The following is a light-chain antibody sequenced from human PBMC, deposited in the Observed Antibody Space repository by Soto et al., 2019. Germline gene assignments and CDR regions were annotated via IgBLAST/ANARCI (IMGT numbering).Light chain of an antibody. CDR1: QTISSW. Sequence: DIQMTQSPSTLSGSVGDRVNITCRASQTISSWLAWYQQKPGKAPKLLIYKASTLKSGVPSRFSGSGSGTEYTLTISSLQPDDFATYYCQQTRSDVVTFGQGTRLE. CDR2: KAS. V-gene: IGKV1-5*03. CDR3: QQTRSDVVT. J-gene: IGKJ5*01.